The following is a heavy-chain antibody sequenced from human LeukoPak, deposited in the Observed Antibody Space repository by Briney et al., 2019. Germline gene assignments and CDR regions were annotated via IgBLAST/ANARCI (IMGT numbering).Heavy chain of an antibody. CDR3: AIFLRGVFGELLGHFDY. J-gene: IGHJ4*02. V-gene: IGHV5-51*01. CDR1: GYSFTSYW. CDR2: IYPGDSDT. Sequence: GESLKISCKGSGYSFTSYWIGWVRQMPGKGLEWMGIIYPGDSDTRYSPSLQGQVTISADKSISTAYLQWSSLKASDTAMYYCAIFLRGVFGELLGHFDYWAREPWSPSPQ. D-gene: IGHD3-10*02.